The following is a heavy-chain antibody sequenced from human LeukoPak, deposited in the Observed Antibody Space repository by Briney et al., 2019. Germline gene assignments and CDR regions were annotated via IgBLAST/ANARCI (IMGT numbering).Heavy chain of an antibody. Sequence: PSGTLTLTCGASGGSIDITNYWSWVRQAPGKGLEWIGEISHDGPTNHNPSLRSRVAMSLDRANNQFSLSLTSVAAADTAVYYCTREDRPFCPFAYWGQGVLVTVSS. CDR3: TREDRPFCPFAY. CDR1: GGSIDITNY. CDR2: ISHDGPT. J-gene: IGHJ4*02. D-gene: IGHD3-22*01. V-gene: IGHV4-4*02.